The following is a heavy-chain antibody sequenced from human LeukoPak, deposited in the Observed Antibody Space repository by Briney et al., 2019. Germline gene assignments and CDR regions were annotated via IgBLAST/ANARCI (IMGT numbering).Heavy chain of an antibody. V-gene: IGHV3-7*03. CDR1: GFTFSSYW. Sequence: PGGSLRLSCAASGFTFSSYWMSWVRQAPGKGLEWVANIKQDGSEKYYVDSVKGRFTISRDSAKNSLYLQMNSLRAEDTAVYYCARDGAAAGTRYYYGMDVWGKGTTVTVSS. CDR3: ARDGAAAGTRYYYGMDV. D-gene: IGHD6-13*01. J-gene: IGHJ6*04. CDR2: IKQDGSEK.